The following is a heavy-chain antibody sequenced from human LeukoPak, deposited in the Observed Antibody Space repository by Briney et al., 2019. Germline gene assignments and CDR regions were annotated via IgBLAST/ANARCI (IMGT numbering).Heavy chain of an antibody. J-gene: IGHJ6*03. D-gene: IGHD6-13*01. V-gene: IGHV3-7*04. Sequence: PGGSLRLSCAASGFTFDDYGMSWVRQAPGKGLEWVANIKQDGSEKYYVDSVKGRFTISRDNAKNSLYLQMNSLRAEGTAVYYCARAVHSSSWYYSYYYYMDVWGKGTTVTISS. CDR3: ARAVHSSSWYYSYYYYMDV. CDR2: IKQDGSEK. CDR1: GFTFDDYG.